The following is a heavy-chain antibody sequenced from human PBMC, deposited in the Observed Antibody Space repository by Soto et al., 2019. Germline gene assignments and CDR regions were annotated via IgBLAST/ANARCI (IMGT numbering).Heavy chain of an antibody. CDR2: IYATGTT. V-gene: IGHV4-4*07. J-gene: IGHJ4*02. D-gene: IGHD1-1*01. CDR3: ARATGTLRSRNCDY. Sequence: SETLSLTCTVSGASISGFYWSWIRKSAGKGLEWIGRIYATGTTDYNPSLKSRVMMSVDTSKKQFSLKLRSVTAADTAVYYCARATGTLRSRNCDYWGQGSLVTVSS. CDR1: GASISGFY.